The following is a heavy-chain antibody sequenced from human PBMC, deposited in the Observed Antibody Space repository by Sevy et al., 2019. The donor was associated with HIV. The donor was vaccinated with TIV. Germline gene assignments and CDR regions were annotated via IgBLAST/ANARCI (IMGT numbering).Heavy chain of an antibody. CDR1: GFTFSSYW. V-gene: IGHV3-48*04. D-gene: IGHD1-26*01. CDR3: ARAGGSWALRY. Sequence: GESLKISCAASGFTFSSYWMSWVRQAPGKGLEWVSYISGSGNTIYYTDSVKGRFTISRDNAKDSLYLQMNSLRAEDTAVYYCARAGGSWALRYWGQGSLVTVSS. J-gene: IGHJ4*02. CDR2: ISGSGNTI.